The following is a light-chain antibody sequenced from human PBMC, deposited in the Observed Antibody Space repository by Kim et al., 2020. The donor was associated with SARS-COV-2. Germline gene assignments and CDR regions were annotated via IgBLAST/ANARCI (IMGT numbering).Light chain of an antibody. CDR1: QSVSSI. CDR3: QQYNNWPAYT. J-gene: IGKJ2*01. Sequence: VSPGNSAPLSCRATQSVSSIFAVYQQNPGRAPRRLICGASTRPTCTPARFSGSGSGTEFTLTIRSLQSEDCAFYYCQQYNNWPAYTFGQGTELEIK. CDR2: GAS. V-gene: IGKV3-15*01.